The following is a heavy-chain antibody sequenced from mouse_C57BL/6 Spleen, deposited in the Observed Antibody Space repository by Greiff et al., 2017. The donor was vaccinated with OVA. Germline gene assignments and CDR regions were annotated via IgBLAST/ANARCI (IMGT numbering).Heavy chain of an antibody. Sequence: QVQLQQPGAELVKPGASVKLSCKASGYTFTSYWMHWVKQRPGQGLEWIGMIHPNSGSTNYNEKFKSKATLTVDKSSSTAYMQLSSLTSEDSAVYYCAPIYYYGSLYFDGWGTGTTVTVSS. D-gene: IGHD1-1*01. CDR1: GYTFTSYW. J-gene: IGHJ1*03. CDR3: APIYYYGSLYFDG. V-gene: IGHV1-64*01. CDR2: IHPNSGST.